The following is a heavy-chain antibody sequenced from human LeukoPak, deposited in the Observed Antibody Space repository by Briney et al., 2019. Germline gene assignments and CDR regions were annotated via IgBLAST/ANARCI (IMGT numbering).Heavy chain of an antibody. CDR2: IYHSGST. CDR1: GYSISSDCY. CDR3: ARNGTYPFDS. D-gene: IGHD1-26*01. V-gene: IGHV4-38-2*01. J-gene: IGHJ4*02. Sequence: PPETLSLTCAVSGYSISSDCYWGWIRQSPGKGLEWIGSIYHSGSTSYNPSLKSRGTISVDRSNNQFPLKLSSVTAADSAVYYCARNGTYPFDSWGQGTLVTVSS.